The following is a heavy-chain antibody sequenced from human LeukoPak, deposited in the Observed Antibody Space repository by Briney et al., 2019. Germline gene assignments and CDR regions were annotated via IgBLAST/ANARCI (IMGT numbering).Heavy chain of an antibody. V-gene: IGHV4-39*07. CDR1: GGSISSSSYY. CDR2: IYYSGST. CDR3: ARLHGDPYGSGSYSFDY. D-gene: IGHD3-10*01. J-gene: IGHJ4*02. Sequence: SETLSLTCTVSGGSISSSSYYWGWIRQPPGKGLEWIGSIYYSGSTYYNPSLKSRVTISVDTSKNQFSLKLSSVTAADTAVYYCARLHGDPYGSGSYSFDYWGQGTLVTVSS.